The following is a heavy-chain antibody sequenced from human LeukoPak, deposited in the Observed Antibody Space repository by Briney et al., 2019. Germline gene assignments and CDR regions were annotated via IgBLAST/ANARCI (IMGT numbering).Heavy chain of an antibody. D-gene: IGHD2-2*01. CDR2: IRYDGSNK. CDR1: GFTFSSYG. Sequence: GGSLRLSCAASGFTFSSYGMHWVRQAPGKGLEWVAFIRYDGSNKYYADSVKGRFTISRDNSKNTLYLQMNSLRAEDTAVYYCAKGDVVVPVTLIDYWGQGTLVTVSS. J-gene: IGHJ4*02. CDR3: AKGDVVVPVTLIDY. V-gene: IGHV3-30*02.